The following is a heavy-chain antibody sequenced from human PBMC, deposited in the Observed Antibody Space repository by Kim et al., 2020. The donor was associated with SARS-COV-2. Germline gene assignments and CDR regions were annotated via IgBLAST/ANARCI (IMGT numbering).Heavy chain of an antibody. D-gene: IGHD6-19*01. CDR1: GYTFTSYG. J-gene: IGHJ6*02. CDR3: AREGIKQWLARVDYYYYGMDV. CDR2: ISAYNGNT. Sequence: ASVKVSCKASGYTFTSYGISWVRQAPGQGREWMGWISAYNGNTNYAQKLQGRVTMTTDTSTSTAYMELRSLRSDDTAVYYCAREGIKQWLARVDYYYYGMDVWGQGTTVTASS. V-gene: IGHV1-18*04.